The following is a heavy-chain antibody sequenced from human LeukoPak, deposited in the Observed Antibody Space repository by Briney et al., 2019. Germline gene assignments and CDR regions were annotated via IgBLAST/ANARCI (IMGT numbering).Heavy chain of an antibody. D-gene: IGHD6-13*01. J-gene: IGHJ4*02. Sequence: GASVKVSCKASGYTFTGYYMHWVRQVPGQALEWMGWINPNSGGTNYAQKFQGRVTMTRDTSITTAYMELSRLRSDDTAVYYCARGFSSWHLSPYYLEYCGQGTPVTVSS. CDR2: INPNSGGT. CDR3: ARGFSSWHLSPYYLEY. V-gene: IGHV1-2*02. CDR1: GYTFTGYY.